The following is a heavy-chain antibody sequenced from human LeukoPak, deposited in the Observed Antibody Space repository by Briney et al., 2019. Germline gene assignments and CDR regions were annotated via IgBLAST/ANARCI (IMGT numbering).Heavy chain of an antibody. J-gene: IGHJ4*02. CDR3: AKSQGFKRVVGAYY. D-gene: IGHD1-26*01. CDR2: IAGGGSST. Sequence: GGSLRLSCAASGFTVSFYAMSWVRQAPGKGLEWVSVIAGGGSSTYYADSVKGRFTVSRDNSKNTLYLQMNSLRAEDTAVYYCAKSQGFKRVVGAYYWGQGTLVTVSS. CDR1: GFTVSFYA. V-gene: IGHV3-23*01.